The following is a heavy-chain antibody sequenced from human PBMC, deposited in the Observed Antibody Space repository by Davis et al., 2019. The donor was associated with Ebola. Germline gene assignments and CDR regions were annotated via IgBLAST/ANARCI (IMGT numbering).Heavy chain of an antibody. J-gene: IGHJ4*02. V-gene: IGHV3-21*04. D-gene: IGHD3-22*01. Sequence: GGSLRLSCAASGFTFSSYSMNWVRQAPGKGLEWVSSISSSSSYIYYADSVKGRFTISRDNAKNSLYLQMNSLRAEDTAVYYCARDGWLRTYYYDSSPHYFDYWGQGTLVTVSS. CDR1: GFTFSSYS. CDR3: ARDGWLRTYYYDSSPHYFDY. CDR2: ISSSSSYI.